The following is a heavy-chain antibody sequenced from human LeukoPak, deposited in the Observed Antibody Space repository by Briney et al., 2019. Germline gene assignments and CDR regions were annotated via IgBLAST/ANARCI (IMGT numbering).Heavy chain of an antibody. CDR1: GGIFSSFP. J-gene: IGHJ4*02. V-gene: IGHV1-69*08. Sequence: SVKVSCKASGGIFSSFPISWVRQAPGQGLEWMGRLIPIVDTATYAQKFQGRVTITADKSTSTAYMEMYSLRSDDTAVYYCATTERLALAASMDYWGQGTPVAVSS. D-gene: IGHD6-19*01. CDR3: ATTERLALAASMDY. CDR2: LIPIVDTA.